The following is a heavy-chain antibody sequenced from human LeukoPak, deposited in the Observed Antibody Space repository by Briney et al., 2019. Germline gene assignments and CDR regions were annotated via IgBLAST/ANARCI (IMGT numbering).Heavy chain of an antibody. CDR3: AKGRYCSSTNCRDAFTV. D-gene: IGHD2-2*01. CDR1: GFTFSSYA. J-gene: IGHJ3*01. CDR2: ISGGGNST. Sequence: GGSLRLSCAASGFTFSSYAMSWLRQTPGKGLEWVSPISGGGNSTYYADSVKGRFTISRDNSKNTLYLQMNSLRAEDTAVYYCAKGRYCSSTNCRDAFTVWGQGTMVTVSS. V-gene: IGHV3-23*01.